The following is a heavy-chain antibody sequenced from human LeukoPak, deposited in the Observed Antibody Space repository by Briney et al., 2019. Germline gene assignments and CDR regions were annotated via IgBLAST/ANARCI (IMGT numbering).Heavy chain of an antibody. V-gene: IGHV5-51*01. CDR2: IFPADSDT. Sequence: GESLKISCQDSGYTFIDYWIGWVRQVPGKGLEWMGIIFPADSDTKYSPSFQGQVTISVDRSTSTAYLQWSSLKASDTAIYYCARHGLGGCTGGRCFQSFHYYGMDVSGQGTAVTVSS. CDR1: GYTFIDYW. CDR3: ARHGLGGCTGGRCFQSFHYYGMDV. D-gene: IGHD2-8*02. J-gene: IGHJ6*02.